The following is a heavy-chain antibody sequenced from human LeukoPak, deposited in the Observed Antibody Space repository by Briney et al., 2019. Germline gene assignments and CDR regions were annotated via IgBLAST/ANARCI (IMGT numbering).Heavy chain of an antibody. Sequence: PGGSLRLSCAASGFTFSDSHMTWIRQAPGKGLEWVSYISSSGRTTYYADSVKGRVTISRDNAKNSLYLQMNSLRAEDTAMYYCARDRPGTVTTFDYSGQGTLVTVSS. CDR2: ISSSGRTT. CDR1: GFTFSDSH. D-gene: IGHD4-17*01. V-gene: IGHV3-11*04. J-gene: IGHJ4*02. CDR3: ARDRPGTVTTFDY.